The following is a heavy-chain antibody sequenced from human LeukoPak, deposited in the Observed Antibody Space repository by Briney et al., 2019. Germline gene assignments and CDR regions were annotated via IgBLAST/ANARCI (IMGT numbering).Heavy chain of an antibody. CDR2: IRSKAYGGTT. CDR3: TRDRGYFYYYYYMDV. Sequence: GGTLRLSCAASGLTFSSYGMSWVRQAPGKGLEWVGFIRSKAYGGTTEYAASVKGRFTISRDDSKSIAYLQMNSLKTEDTAVYYCTRDRGYFYYYYYMDVWGKGTTVTISS. J-gene: IGHJ6*03. CDR1: GLTFSSYG. D-gene: IGHD3-9*01. V-gene: IGHV3-49*04.